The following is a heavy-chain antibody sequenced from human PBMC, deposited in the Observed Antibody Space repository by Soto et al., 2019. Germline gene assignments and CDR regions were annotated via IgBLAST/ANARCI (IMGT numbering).Heavy chain of an antibody. D-gene: IGHD6-13*01. J-gene: IGHJ4*02. CDR1: GGSISSGGYY. CDR2: IYYSGST. CDR3: ARGVSSSWPQGDYFDY. Sequence: SETLSLTCTVSGGSISSGGYYWSWIRQHPGKGLEWIGYIYYSGSTYYNPSLKSRVTISVDTSKNQFSLKLSSVTAADTAVYYCARGVSSSWPQGDYFDYWGQGTLVTVSS. V-gene: IGHV4-31*03.